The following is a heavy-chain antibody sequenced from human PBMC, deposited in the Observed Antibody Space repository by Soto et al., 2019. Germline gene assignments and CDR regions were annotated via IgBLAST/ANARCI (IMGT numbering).Heavy chain of an antibody. CDR1: GGSFSGYY. CDR2: INHSGST. Sequence: ASETLSLTCAVYGGSFSGYYWSWIRQPPGKGLEWIGEINHSGSTNYNPSLKSRVTISVDTSKNQFSLKLSSVTAADTAVYYCARVRSIIVVVTAYFDYWGQGTLVTVSS. J-gene: IGHJ4*02. V-gene: IGHV4-34*01. CDR3: ARVRSIIVVVTAYFDY. D-gene: IGHD2-21*02.